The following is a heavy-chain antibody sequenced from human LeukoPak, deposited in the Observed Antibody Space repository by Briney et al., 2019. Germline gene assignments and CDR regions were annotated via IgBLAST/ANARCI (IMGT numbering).Heavy chain of an antibody. CDR2: ISGSGQNT. J-gene: IGHJ4*02. CDR3: AKEASSWHRSFDY. D-gene: IGHD6-13*01. CDR1: GFSFSSHA. V-gene: IGHV3-23*01. Sequence: GGSLRLSCAASGFSFSSHAMTWVRQAPGKGLQWVSGISGSGQNTYYADSVKGRFTISRDNSKNTLYLQMNSLRAEDTAVYYCAKEASSWHRSFDYWGQGTLVTVSS.